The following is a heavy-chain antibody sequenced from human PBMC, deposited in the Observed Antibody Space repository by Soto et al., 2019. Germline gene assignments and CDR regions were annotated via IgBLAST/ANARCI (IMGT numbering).Heavy chain of an antibody. CDR2: ISAYNGNT. CDR3: ARAGRDIVVVVAATPSDY. J-gene: IGHJ4*02. CDR1: GYTFTSYG. Sequence: ASVKDSCKASGYTFTSYGISWVRQAPGQGLEGMGWISAYNGNTNYAQKLQGGVTMTTDTSTSTAYMELRSLRSDDTAVYYCARAGRDIVVVVAATPSDYWGQGTLVTVSS. D-gene: IGHD2-15*01. V-gene: IGHV1-18*01.